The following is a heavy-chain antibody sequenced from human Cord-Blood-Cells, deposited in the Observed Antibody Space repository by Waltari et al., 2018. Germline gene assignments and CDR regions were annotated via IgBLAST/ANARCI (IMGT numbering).Heavy chain of an antibody. V-gene: IGHV3-48*03. D-gene: IGHD6-13*01. CDR3: ARDHHYLGSIAAAHDAFDI. CDR1: GFTFSSYE. Sequence: EVQLVESGGGLVQPGGSLRLSCAASGFTFSSYEMNWVRQAPGQGLEWVSYISSSGSTIYYADSVKGRFTISRDNAKNSLYLQMNSLRAEDTAVYYCARDHHYLGSIAAAHDAFDIWGQGTMVTVSS. J-gene: IGHJ3*02. CDR2: ISSSGSTI.